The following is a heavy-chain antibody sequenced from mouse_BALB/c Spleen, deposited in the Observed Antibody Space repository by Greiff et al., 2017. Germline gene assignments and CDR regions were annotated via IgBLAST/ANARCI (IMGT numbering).Heavy chain of an antibody. J-gene: IGHJ2*01. CDR2: INPSTGYT. D-gene: IGHD2-10*02. CDR3: ARGKVQYGNY. Sequence: QVQLQQSGAELAKPGASVKMSCKASGYTFTSYWMHWVKQRPGQGLEWIGYINPSTGYTEYNQKFKDKATLTADKSSSTAYMQLSSLTSEDSAVYYCARGKVQYGNYWGQGPTLTVSS. V-gene: IGHV1-7*01. CDR1: GYTFTSYW.